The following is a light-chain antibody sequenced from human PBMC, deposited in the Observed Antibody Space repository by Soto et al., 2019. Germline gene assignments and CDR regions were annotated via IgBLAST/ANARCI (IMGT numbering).Light chain of an antibody. CDR2: DAS. Sequence: EIVMTQSPATLSVSPGERAPLSCRASQSVSSYLAWYQQKPGQAPRLLIYDASNRATGIPARFSGSGSGTDFTLTISSLEPEDFAVYYCQQRSNWLFGGGTKVDIK. V-gene: IGKV3-11*01. J-gene: IGKJ4*01. CDR3: QQRSNWL. CDR1: QSVSSY.